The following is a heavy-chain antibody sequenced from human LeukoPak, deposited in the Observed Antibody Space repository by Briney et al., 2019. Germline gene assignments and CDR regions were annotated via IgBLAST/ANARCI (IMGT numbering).Heavy chain of an antibody. Sequence: SETLSLTCTVSGYSISSGYYWGWIRQPPGKGLEWIGSIYHSGSTYYNPSLKSRVTISVDTSKNQFSLKLSSVTAADTAVYYCARGHYDSRGYFGGMDVWGQGTTVTVSS. CDR3: ARGHYDSRGYFGGMDV. CDR1: GYSISSGYY. D-gene: IGHD3-22*01. J-gene: IGHJ6*02. CDR2: IYHSGST. V-gene: IGHV4-38-2*02.